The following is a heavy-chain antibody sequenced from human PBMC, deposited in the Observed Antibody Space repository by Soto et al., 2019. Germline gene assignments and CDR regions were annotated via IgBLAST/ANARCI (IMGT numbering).Heavy chain of an antibody. D-gene: IGHD3-10*01. CDR3: ARDLNYYGSGSYYRVWFDP. Sequence: QVQLVQSGAEVKKPGSSVKVSCKASGGTFSSYTISWVRQAPGQGLEWMGRIIPILGIANYAQKFQGRVTITADKSTSTAYMELSSLRSEDTAVYYCARDLNYYGSGSYYRVWFDPWGQGTLVTVSS. CDR2: IIPILGIA. CDR1: GGTFSSYT. J-gene: IGHJ5*02. V-gene: IGHV1-69*08.